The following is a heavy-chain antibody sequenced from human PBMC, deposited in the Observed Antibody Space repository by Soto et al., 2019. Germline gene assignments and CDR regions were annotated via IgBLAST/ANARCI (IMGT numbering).Heavy chain of an antibody. Sequence: PGGSLRLSCAASGFTFSSYAMSWVRQAPGKGLEWVSAISGSGGSTYYADSVKGRFTISRDNSKNTLYLQMNSLRAEDTAVYYCAKGGTWIHREFYYGMDVWGQGTTVTVSS. CDR1: GFTFSSYA. D-gene: IGHD5-18*01. CDR2: ISGSGGST. V-gene: IGHV3-23*01. CDR3: AKGGTWIHREFYYGMDV. J-gene: IGHJ6*02.